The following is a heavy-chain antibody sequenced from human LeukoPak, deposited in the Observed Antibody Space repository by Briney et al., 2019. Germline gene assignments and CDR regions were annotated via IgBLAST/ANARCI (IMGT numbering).Heavy chain of an antibody. J-gene: IGHJ6*03. CDR2: VYTSGST. CDR1: AGSISSGSYY. CDR3: ARELYDYAYYYYYMDV. D-gene: IGHD4-17*01. Sequence: SQTLSLTCTVSAGSISSGSYYWGWIRQPAGKGLEWIVRVYTSGSTNYNPSLKSRVTISVDTSKNQFSLTLSPVTAADTAVYYCARELYDYAYYYYYMDVWGKGTTVTVSS. V-gene: IGHV4-61*02.